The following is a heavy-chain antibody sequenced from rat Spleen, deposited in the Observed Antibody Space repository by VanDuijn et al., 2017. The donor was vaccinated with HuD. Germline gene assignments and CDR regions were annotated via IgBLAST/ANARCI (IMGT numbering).Heavy chain of an antibody. V-gene: IGHV5-19*01. D-gene: IGHD1-11*01. CDR1: GFNFNDHW. CDR3: ATEGYGGFSYYFDY. CDR2: ISPSGGST. Sequence: EVKLVESGGGLVQPGRSLKLSCAASGFNFNDHWMGWVRQAPKKGLEWVASISPSGGSTYYRDSVKGRFTISRDNAKSTLYLQMDSLRSEDTATYYCATEGYGGFSYYFDYWGQGVMVTVSS. J-gene: IGHJ2*01.